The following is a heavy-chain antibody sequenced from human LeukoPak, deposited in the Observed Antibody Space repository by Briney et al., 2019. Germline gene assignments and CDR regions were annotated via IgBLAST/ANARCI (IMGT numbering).Heavy chain of an antibody. CDR1: GFTFSSYS. V-gene: IGHV3-21*01. CDR2: ISSSSSYI. CDR3: ARGLYCSSTSCYDYYYYYGMDV. D-gene: IGHD2-2*01. J-gene: IGHJ6*02. Sequence: NPGGSLRLSCAASGFTFSSYSMNWVRQAPGKGLERVSSISSSSSYIYYADSVKGRFTISRDNAKNSLYPQMNSLRAEDTAVYYCARGLYCSSTSCYDYYYYYGMDVWGQGTTVTVSS.